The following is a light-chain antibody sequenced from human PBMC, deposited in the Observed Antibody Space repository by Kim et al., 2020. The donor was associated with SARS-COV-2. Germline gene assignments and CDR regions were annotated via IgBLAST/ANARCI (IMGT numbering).Light chain of an antibody. Sequence: LGQTVRLTCQGDNLRRYYANWYQQKPGQAPVLVIYGKNNRPSGIPDRFSGSSSGNTASLTITGAQAEDEADYYCNSRDSSGNHLVFGGGTQLTVL. J-gene: IGLJ2*01. V-gene: IGLV3-19*01. CDR1: NLRRYY. CDR3: NSRDSSGNHLV. CDR2: GKN.